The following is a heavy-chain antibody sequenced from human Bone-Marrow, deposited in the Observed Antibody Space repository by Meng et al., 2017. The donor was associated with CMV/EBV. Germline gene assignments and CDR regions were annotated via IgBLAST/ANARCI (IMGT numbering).Heavy chain of an antibody. CDR3: ARDGSSSWYSFDY. J-gene: IGHJ4*02. D-gene: IGHD6-13*01. CDR1: GFTFSSYG. V-gene: IGHV3-7*01. CDR2: IKQDGSEK. Sequence: GESLKISCAASGFTFSSYGMRWVRQATGKGLEWVANIKQDGSEKYYVDSVKGRFTISKDNAKNSLYLQMNSLRAEDTAVYYCARDGSSSWYSFDYWGQGTLVNVSS.